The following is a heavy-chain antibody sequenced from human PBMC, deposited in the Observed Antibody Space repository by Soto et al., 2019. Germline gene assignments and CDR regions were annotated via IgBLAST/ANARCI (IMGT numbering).Heavy chain of an antibody. D-gene: IGHD3-10*01. CDR3: ARHIRGVSGDYFHN. CDR2: IHYSGSS. CDR1: GDSIRRTRHY. Sequence: SETLSLTCTVYGDSIRRTRHYWGWIRQPPGKGLEWIGSIHYSGSSDYNPSLKSRVTTSVDTSKNQFSLKLTSGTAADTAVYYCARHIRGVSGDYFHNWGRGTLVTVSS. J-gene: IGHJ4*02. V-gene: IGHV4-39*01.